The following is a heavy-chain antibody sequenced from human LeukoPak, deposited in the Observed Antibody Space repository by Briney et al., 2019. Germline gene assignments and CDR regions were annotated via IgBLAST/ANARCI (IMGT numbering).Heavy chain of an antibody. J-gene: IGHJ6*03. V-gene: IGHV4-61*02. CDR1: GGSISSGSYY. CDR2: IYTSGST. Sequence: SETLSLTCSVSGGSISSGSYYWSWIRQPAGKGLEWIGRIYTSGSTNHNPSLKSRVTISVDTSKNQFSLKLSSVTAADTPLYFCARDSLLPSAMGYYYMDVWGKGTTVTVSS. CDR3: ARDSLLPSAMGYYYMDV. D-gene: IGHD2-2*01.